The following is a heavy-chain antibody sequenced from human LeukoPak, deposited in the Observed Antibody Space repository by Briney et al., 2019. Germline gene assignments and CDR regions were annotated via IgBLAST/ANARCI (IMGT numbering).Heavy chain of an antibody. D-gene: IGHD3-3*01. Sequence: GGSLRLSCAASGFTFSDYYMSWIRQAPGKGLEWLSYIGSTDSIIYYADSVKGRFTISRDNAKNSLYLQIDSLRAEDTAVYYCAKEGPYDFWSGHASAFDIWGQGTLVTVSS. CDR3: AKEGPYDFWSGHASAFDI. J-gene: IGHJ4*02. CDR2: IGSTDSII. V-gene: IGHV3-11*01. CDR1: GFTFSDYY.